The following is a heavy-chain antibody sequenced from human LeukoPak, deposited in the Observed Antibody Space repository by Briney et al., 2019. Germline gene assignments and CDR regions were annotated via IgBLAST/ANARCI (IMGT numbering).Heavy chain of an antibody. D-gene: IGHD3-10*01. J-gene: IGHJ4*02. CDR3: ARTAKYYYGSETYYFFDY. CDR2: ISYTGST. V-gene: IGHV4-59*01. CDR1: GGSISSYY. Sequence: SETLSLTCTVSGGSISSYYWSWIRQPPGKGLEWIGYISYTGSTTYNSSLKSRVPISLDTSQNQFSLKLTSVTPADTAVYYCARTAKYYYGSETYYFFDYWGQGTLVTVSS.